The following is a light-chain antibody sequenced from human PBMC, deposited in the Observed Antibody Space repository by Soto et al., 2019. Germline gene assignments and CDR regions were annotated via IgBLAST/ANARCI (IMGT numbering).Light chain of an antibody. J-gene: IGKJ1*01. V-gene: IGKV3-11*01. CDR2: DAS. CDR1: QSVSSY. Sequence: EMGLTQTTATLSFSPGERATLSFRASQSVSSYLAWYQQKPGQAPRLLIYDASNRATGIPARFSGSGSGTDFTLTISSLEPEDFAVYYCQQRSNWPPTFGQGTKVDIK. CDR3: QQRSNWPPT.